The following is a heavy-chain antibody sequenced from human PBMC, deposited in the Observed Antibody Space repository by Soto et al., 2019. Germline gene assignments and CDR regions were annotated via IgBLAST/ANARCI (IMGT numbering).Heavy chain of an antibody. CDR2: INPNRGST. J-gene: IGHJ6*02. CDR1: GYTFTDYY. V-gene: IGHV1-2*02. CDR3: AKVSGPSSAYYFALDV. D-gene: IGHD3-9*01. Sequence: ASVKVSCKASGYTFTDYYMYWVRQAPGQGLEWMGWINPNRGSTDYLQKFQGRVTMTRDPSISTIYMELSSLRSDDTAVYYCAKVSGPSSAYYFALDVWGQGTTVTVSS.